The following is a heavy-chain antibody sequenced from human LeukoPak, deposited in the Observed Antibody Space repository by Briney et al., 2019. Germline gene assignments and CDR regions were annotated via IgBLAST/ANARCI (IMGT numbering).Heavy chain of an antibody. V-gene: IGHV4-4*07. CDR1: GGSIRSYY. CDR2: IYSSGTT. D-gene: IGHD1-26*01. CDR3: ARDGYTASYYSLDY. Sequence: SETLSLTCTVSGGSIRSYYWSWIRQPAGKGLESIGRIYSSGTTNYNPSLKSRVTISVDMSTNQFSLRLSSVTAADTAIYYCARDGYTASYYSLDYWGQGILVTVSS. J-gene: IGHJ4*02.